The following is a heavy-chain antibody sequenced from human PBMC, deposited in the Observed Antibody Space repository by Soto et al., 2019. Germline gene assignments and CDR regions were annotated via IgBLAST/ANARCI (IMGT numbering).Heavy chain of an antibody. CDR3: AKDREIVVVVAADADY. J-gene: IGHJ4*02. V-gene: IGHV3-23*01. D-gene: IGHD2-15*01. CDR2: ISGSGGST. Sequence: EVQLLESGGGLVQPGGSLRLSCAASGFTFSSYAMSWVRQAPGKGLEWVSAISGSGGSTYYADSVKGRFTISRDNSKNTLYLQMNSLRAEDTAVYYCAKDREIVVVVAADADYWGQGTLVTVSS. CDR1: GFTFSSYA.